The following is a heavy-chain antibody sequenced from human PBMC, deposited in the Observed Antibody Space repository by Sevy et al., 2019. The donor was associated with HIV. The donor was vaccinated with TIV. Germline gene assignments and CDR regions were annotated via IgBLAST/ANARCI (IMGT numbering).Heavy chain of an antibody. D-gene: IGHD2-21*01. Sequence: GGSLRLSCVASGFTFSSNWMTWVRQAPGKGLEWVANVKQEMSEKYIADSVKGRLTISRDNAKNSRYLQMNSLRAEDTAVYYCARAQQVTMLVVIGGLYFDLWGQGTLVTVSS. CDR2: VKQEMSEK. CDR3: ARAQQVTMLVVIGGLYFDL. J-gene: IGHJ4*02. V-gene: IGHV3-7*01. CDR1: GFTFSSNW.